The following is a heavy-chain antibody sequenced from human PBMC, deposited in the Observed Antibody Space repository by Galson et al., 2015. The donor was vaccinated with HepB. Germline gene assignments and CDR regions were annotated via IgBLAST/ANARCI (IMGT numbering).Heavy chain of an antibody. CDR2: IYSGGST. J-gene: IGHJ4*02. Sequence: SLRLSCAASGFTVSSNYMSWVRQAPGKGLEWVSVIYSGGSTYYADSVKGRFTISRDNSKNTLYLQMNSLRAEDTAVYYCARDPRNYGDSAYWGQGTLVTVSS. V-gene: IGHV3-53*01. D-gene: IGHD4-17*01. CDR1: GFTVSSNY. CDR3: ARDPRNYGDSAY.